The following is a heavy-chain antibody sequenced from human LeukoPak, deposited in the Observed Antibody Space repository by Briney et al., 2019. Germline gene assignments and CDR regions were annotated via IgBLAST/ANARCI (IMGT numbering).Heavy chain of an antibody. CDR2: ISYDGSNK. CDR3: AKVSAAAAHYYYCMDV. V-gene: IGHV3-30*18. D-gene: IGHD6-13*01. Sequence: GGSLRLSCAASGFTFSSYGMHWVRQAPGKGLEWVAVISYDGSNKYYADSVKGRFTISRDNSKNTLYLQMNSLRAEDTAVYYCAKVSAAAAHYYYCMDVWGQGTTVTASS. CDR1: GFTFSSYG. J-gene: IGHJ6*02.